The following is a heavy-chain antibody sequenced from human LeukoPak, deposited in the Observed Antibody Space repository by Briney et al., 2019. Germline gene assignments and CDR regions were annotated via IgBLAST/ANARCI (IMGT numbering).Heavy chain of an antibody. Sequence: SETLSLTCTVSGGSISSSSYYWGWIRQPPGKGLERIGSIYYSGSTYYNPSLKSRVTISVDTSKNQFSLKLSSVTAADTAVYYCARPMVPNYYYYGMDVWGQGTTVTVSS. CDR1: GGSISSSSYY. CDR2: IYYSGST. CDR3: ARPMVPNYYYYGMDV. J-gene: IGHJ6*02. D-gene: IGHD3-10*01. V-gene: IGHV4-39*01.